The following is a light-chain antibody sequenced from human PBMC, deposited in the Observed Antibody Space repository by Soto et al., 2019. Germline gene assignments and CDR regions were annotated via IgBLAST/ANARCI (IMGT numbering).Light chain of an antibody. CDR1: QSVLYSSNNKNY. CDR2: WAS. J-gene: IGKJ2*01. CDR3: QQYESTPPT. V-gene: IGKV4-1*01. Sequence: DIVMTQSPDSLAVSLGERATINCKSSQSVLYSSNNKNYLAWYQQRPGQPPKLLIYWASTRESRVPDRFSSSGSETDFTLTITCLQAEDVAVYYFQQYESTPPTFGQGTKLEIK.